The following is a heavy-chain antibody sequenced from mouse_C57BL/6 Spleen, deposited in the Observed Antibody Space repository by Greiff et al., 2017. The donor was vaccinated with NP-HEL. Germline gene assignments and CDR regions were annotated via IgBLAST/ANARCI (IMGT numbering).Heavy chain of an antibody. D-gene: IGHD1-1*01. CDR2: IDPEDGDT. V-gene: IGHV14-1*01. CDR1: GFNITDYY. J-gene: IGHJ2*01. Sequence: EVQLQQSGAELVRPGASVKLSCTASGFNITDYYMHWVKQRPEQGLEWIGRIDPEDGDTEYAPKFQGKATMTADTSSNTAYLQLSSLTSEDTAVYYCTPTTVVAHFDDWGQGTTLTVSS. CDR3: TPTTVVAHFDD.